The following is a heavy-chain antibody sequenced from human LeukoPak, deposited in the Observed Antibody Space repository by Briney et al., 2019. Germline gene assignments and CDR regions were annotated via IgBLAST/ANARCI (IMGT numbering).Heavy chain of an antibody. V-gene: IGHV3-23*01. CDR3: AKDRVGAMLYFDL. D-gene: IGHD1-26*01. CDR2: LSGSGDTT. Sequence: GGSLRLSCAASGFTFSRYGMSWVRQAPGKGLEWVSALSGSGDTTYYGDSERGRFTISRDNSKNTLYLQINSLRAEDTAVYFCAKDRVGAMLYFDLWGQGTLVTVSS. J-gene: IGHJ4*02. CDR1: GFTFSRYG.